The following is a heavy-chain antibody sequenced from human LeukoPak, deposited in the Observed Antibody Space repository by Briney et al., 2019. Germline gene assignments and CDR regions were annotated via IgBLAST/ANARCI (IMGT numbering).Heavy chain of an antibody. CDR1: GGSISSSSYY. J-gene: IGHJ4*02. V-gene: IGHV4-39*07. Sequence: SETLSLTCTVSGGSISSSSYYWGWIRQPPGKGLEWIGSIYYSGSTYYNPSLKSRVTISVDTSKNQFSLKLSSVTAADTAVYYCARGRGGWYRSYADYWGQGTLVTVSS. CDR2: IYYSGST. D-gene: IGHD6-19*01. CDR3: ARGRGGWYRSYADY.